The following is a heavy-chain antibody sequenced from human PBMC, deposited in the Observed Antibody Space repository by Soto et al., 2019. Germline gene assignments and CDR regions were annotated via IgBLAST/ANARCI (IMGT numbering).Heavy chain of an antibody. J-gene: IGHJ4*02. CDR1: RFTFSNAW. CDR3: TTDLYYDNSLAPGPDY. D-gene: IGHD3-22*01. V-gene: IGHV3-15*01. Sequence: EVRLVESGGGLVKPGGSLRLSCAASRFTFSNAWMSWFRQPPGKGLEWFGRIRSKTDGGTTDYAAPVKGRFTISRDDSKNTLYLQMNSLKTEDTAVYYCTTDLYYDNSLAPGPDYWGQGTLVTVSS. CDR2: IRSKTDGGTT.